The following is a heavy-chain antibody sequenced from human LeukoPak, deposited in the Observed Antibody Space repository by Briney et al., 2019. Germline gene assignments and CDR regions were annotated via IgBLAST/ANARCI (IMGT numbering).Heavy chain of an antibody. J-gene: IGHJ4*02. CDR3: ARLTPWGRITMVRGDIDY. CDR1: GGSFSGYY. V-gene: IGHV4-34*01. CDR2: INHSGST. D-gene: IGHD3-10*01. Sequence: TPSETLSLTCAVYGGSFSGYYWSWIRQPPGKGLEWIGEINHSGSTNYNPSLKSRVTISVDTSKNQFSLKLSSVTAADTAVYYCARLTPWGRITMVRGDIDYWGQGTLVTVSS.